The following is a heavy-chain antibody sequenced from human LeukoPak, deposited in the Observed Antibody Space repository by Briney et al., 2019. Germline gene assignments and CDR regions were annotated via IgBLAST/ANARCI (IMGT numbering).Heavy chain of an antibody. V-gene: IGHV4-59*01. Sequence: PSETLSLTCTVSGGSISSYYWSWIRQPPGKGLEWIGYIYYSGSTNYNPSLKSRVTISVDTSKNQSSLKLSSVTAADTAVYYCARDRKAGLFGYWGQGTLVTVSS. CDR2: IYYSGST. J-gene: IGHJ4*02. CDR1: GGSISSYY. D-gene: IGHD1-14*01. CDR3: ARDRKAGLFGY.